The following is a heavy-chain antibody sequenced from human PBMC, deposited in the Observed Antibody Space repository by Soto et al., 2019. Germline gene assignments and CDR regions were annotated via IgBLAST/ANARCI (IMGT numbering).Heavy chain of an antibody. CDR2: ILYDGSNK. CDR3: AKGLKDYPIGMDV. D-gene: IGHD4-17*01. V-gene: IGHV3-30*18. Sequence: QVQLVESGGGVVQPGRSLRLSCAASGFTFSSYGMHWVRQAPGKGLEWVAVILYDGSNKYYADSVKGRFTISRDNSKNTLYLQMNSLRAEDTAVYYCAKGLKDYPIGMDVWGQGTTVTVSS. J-gene: IGHJ6*02. CDR1: GFTFSSYG.